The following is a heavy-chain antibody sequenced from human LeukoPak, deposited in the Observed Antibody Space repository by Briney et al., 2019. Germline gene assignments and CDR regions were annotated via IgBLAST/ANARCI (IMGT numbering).Heavy chain of an antibody. CDR1: GFTFSTSS. CDR3: ARRARDAFDL. CDR2: ISSGSTSI. Sequence: GGSLRLSCAASGFTFSTSSMHWVRQAPGKGPEWVSSISSGSTSIHYVDSVKGRFTISRGNAKNSLYLQMYSLGAEDTAVYYCARRARDAFDLWGQGTMVTVSS. V-gene: IGHV3-21*01. J-gene: IGHJ3*01. D-gene: IGHD4/OR15-4a*01.